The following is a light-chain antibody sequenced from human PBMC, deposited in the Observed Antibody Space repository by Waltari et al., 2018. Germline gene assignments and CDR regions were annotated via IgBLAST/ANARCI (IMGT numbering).Light chain of an antibody. CDR2: DAS. CDR3: QQRRNWPPT. CDR1: QSVDDY. Sequence: VLTQSPATLSLSPGERATLSCRASQSVDDYMAWYQQKPGQSPRLLIYDASNMATGIPSRFSGSGFGTDFTLTISSLEPDDFAHYYCQQRRNWPPTFGQGTKVEIK. V-gene: IGKV3-11*01. J-gene: IGKJ1*01.